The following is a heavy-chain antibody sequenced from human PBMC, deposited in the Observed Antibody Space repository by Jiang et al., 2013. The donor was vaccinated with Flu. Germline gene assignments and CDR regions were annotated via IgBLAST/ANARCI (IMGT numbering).Heavy chain of an antibody. CDR2: LILVTTDT. CDR1: GYSFSSYW. CDR3: ARTYTGGLYDPTIDE. J-gene: IGHJ4*02. D-gene: IGHD2-2*02. Sequence: GAEVKKPGESLRISCKGSGYSFSSYWISWVRQMPRERPGVDGEGLILVTTDTKYSPSFQGHVTISADKSISTAYLQWNSLKASDTAMYYCARTYTGGLYDPTIDEWGQGTLVTVSS. V-gene: IGHV5-10-1*01.